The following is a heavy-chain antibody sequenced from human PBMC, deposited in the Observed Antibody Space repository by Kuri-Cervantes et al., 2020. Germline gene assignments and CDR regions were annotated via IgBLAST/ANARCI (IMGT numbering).Heavy chain of an antibody. D-gene: IGHD3-22*01. V-gene: IGHV4-34*01. CDR3: ARSDDSSAYYPEYFQH. Sequence: GSLRLSCAVYGGSFSGYYWSWIRQPPGKGLEWIGEINHSGSTNYNPSLKSRVTISVDTSKNQFSLKLSSVTAADTAVYYCARSDDSSAYYPEYFQHWGQGTLVTVSS. CDR1: GGSFSGYY. J-gene: IGHJ1*01. CDR2: INHSGST.